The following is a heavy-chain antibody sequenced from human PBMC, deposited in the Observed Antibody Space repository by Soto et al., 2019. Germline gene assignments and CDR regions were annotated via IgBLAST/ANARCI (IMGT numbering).Heavy chain of an antibody. CDR3: ARDKISGGFDY. V-gene: IGHV4-31*03. CDR2: IYYSGST. D-gene: IGHD3-10*01. J-gene: IGHJ4*02. Sequence: PSETLSLTCTVSGGSISSGGYYWSWIRQHPGKGLEWIGYIYYSGSTYYNPSLKSRVTISVDTSKNQFSLKLSSVTAADTAVYYCARDKISGGFDYWGQGTLVTVSS. CDR1: GGSISSGGYY.